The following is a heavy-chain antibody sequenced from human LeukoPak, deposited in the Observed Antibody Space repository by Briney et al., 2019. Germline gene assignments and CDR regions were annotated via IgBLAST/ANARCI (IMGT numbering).Heavy chain of an antibody. CDR2: IYPGDSDT. V-gene: IGHV5-51*01. CDR3: ATCSGGSCYSGPFDY. Sequence: GESLNISCKVSGYSFTSYWIGWVRQMPGKGLEWMGIIYPGDSDTRYSPSFQGQVTISADKSISTAYLQWSSLKASDAAMYYCATCSGGSCYSGPFDYWGQGTLVTVSS. CDR1: GYSFTSYW. J-gene: IGHJ4*02. D-gene: IGHD2-15*01.